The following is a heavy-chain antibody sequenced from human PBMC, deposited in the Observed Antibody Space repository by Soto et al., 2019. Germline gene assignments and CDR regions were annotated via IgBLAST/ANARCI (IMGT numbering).Heavy chain of an antibody. D-gene: IGHD1-26*01. CDR3: ARDGVWDGMDV. V-gene: IGHV4-61*01. Sequence: QVQLQESGPGLVKPSETLSLTCTVSGGSVSSGSYYWSWIRQPPGKGLEWIGYIYYSGSTNYNPSLKTRVTISVDTSKNQFSLKLSSVTAADTAVYYCARDGVWDGMDVWGQGTTVTVSS. CDR1: GGSVSSGSYY. CDR2: IYYSGST. J-gene: IGHJ6*02.